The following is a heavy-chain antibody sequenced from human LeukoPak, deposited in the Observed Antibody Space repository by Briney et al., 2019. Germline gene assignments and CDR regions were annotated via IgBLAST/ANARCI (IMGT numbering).Heavy chain of an antibody. CDR3: ARGTAFSSSDFQH. V-gene: IGHV4-59*01. Sequence: SETLSLTCTVSGGSISSYYWSWIRQPPGKGLEWIGYIYYSGSTIYNPSLKSRVTISVDTSKNQFSLKLSSVTAADTAVYYCARGTAFSSSDFQHWGQGTLVTVSS. CDR1: GGSISSYY. J-gene: IGHJ1*01. D-gene: IGHD6-6*01. CDR2: IYYSGST.